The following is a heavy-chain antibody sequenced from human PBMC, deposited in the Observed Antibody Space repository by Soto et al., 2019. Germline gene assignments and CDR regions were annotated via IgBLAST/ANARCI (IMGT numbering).Heavy chain of an antibody. CDR3: ARGAGRGGWQIDY. CDR2: IWYDGSNK. Sequence: GGSLRLSCAASGFTFSSYAMHWVRQAPGKGLEWVAVIWYDGSNKYYADSVKGRFTISRDNSKNTLYLQMNSLRTEDTAMYYCARGAGRGGWQIDYWGQGALVTVSS. D-gene: IGHD6-19*01. V-gene: IGHV3-30*14. CDR1: GFTFSSYA. J-gene: IGHJ4*02.